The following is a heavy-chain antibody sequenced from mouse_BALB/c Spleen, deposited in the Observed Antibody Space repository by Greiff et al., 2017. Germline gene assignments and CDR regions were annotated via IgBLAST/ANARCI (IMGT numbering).Heavy chain of an antibody. CDR3: ARSLYGNYEAYFDY. CDR1: GYTFTDYW. Sequence: QVQLQQSGAELVMPGASVKMSCKASGYTFTDYWMHWVKQRPGQGLEWIGAIDTSDSYTSYNQKFKGKATLTVDESSSTAYMQLSSLTSEDSAVYYCARSLYGNYEAYFDYWGQGTTLTVSS. CDR2: IDTSDSYT. V-gene: IGHV1-69*01. D-gene: IGHD2-1*01. J-gene: IGHJ2*01.